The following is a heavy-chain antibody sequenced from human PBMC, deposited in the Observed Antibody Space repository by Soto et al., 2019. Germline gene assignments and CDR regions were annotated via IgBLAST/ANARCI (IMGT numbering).Heavy chain of an antibody. CDR2: ISYDGSNK. J-gene: IGHJ5*02. V-gene: IGHV3-30-3*01. CDR3: GSTRINMVRWFYP. Sequence: QVQLVESGGGVVQPGRSLRLSCAASGFTFSSYAMHWVRQAPGKGLEWVAVISYDGSNKYYADSVKGRFTISRDNSKNTLYRQMNSLRDEDTVVYYCGSTRINMVRWFYPWGQGNLGTVSS. CDR1: GFTFSSYA. D-gene: IGHD3-10*01.